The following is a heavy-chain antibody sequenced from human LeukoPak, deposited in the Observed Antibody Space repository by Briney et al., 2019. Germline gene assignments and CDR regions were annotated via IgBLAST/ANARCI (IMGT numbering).Heavy chain of an antibody. V-gene: IGHV3-7*01. CDR1: GFTFSRYW. J-gene: IGHJ4*02. CDR2: IKQDGSEK. Sequence: GGSLRLSCAASGFTFSRYWMSWVRQAPGKGLEWVANIKQDGSEKDYVDSVKGRFTISRDNAKNSLYLQMNSLRAEDTAVYYCAREGYGGNSRGYYFDYWGQGTLVTVSS. D-gene: IGHD4-23*01. CDR3: AREGYGGNSRGYYFDY.